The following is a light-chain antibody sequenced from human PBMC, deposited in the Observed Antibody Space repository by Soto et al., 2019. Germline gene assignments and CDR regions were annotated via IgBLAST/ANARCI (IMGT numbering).Light chain of an antibody. J-gene: IGKJ1*01. CDR1: QSVLYSSNNKNY. V-gene: IGKV4-1*01. CDR3: QQYYSTLGT. CDR2: WAS. Sequence: DIVMTQSPDSLAVSLGERATINCKSSQSVLYSSNNKNYLAWYQQKPGQPPKLLIYWASTRESGVPDRFSGSGSATDFTLTISSLQAEDVAVYYCQQYYSTLGTFGQGNKVEIK.